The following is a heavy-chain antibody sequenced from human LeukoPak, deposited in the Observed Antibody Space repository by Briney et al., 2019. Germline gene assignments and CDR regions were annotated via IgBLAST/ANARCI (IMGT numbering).Heavy chain of an antibody. J-gene: IGHJ4*02. CDR1: GFAFNTYA. CDR2: IHRDDKT. Sequence: GGSLRLSCITSGFAFNTYAMHWVRRAPGKGLEWVSFIHRDDKTYYADSVKGRFTMSRDSSKNTLYLQMNSLGADDTAVYYCAREVISTPSYFDYWGQGILVTVSS. D-gene: IGHD2-2*01. V-gene: IGHV3-53*01. CDR3: AREVISTPSYFDY.